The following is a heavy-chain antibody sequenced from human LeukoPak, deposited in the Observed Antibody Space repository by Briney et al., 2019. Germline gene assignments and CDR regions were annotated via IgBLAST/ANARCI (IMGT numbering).Heavy chain of an antibody. CDR2: ISAYNGNT. D-gene: IGHD2-2*01. CDR3: ARGSLVVEFDY. CDR1: GYTFTRYG. V-gene: IGHV1-18*01. J-gene: IGHJ4*02. Sequence: GASVKVSCKASGYTFTRYGITWVRQAPGQGLEWMGWISAYNGNTNYAQKLQGRVTMTTDTSTSAAYMELRSLRSDDTAVFYCARGSLVVEFDYWGQGTLVTVSS.